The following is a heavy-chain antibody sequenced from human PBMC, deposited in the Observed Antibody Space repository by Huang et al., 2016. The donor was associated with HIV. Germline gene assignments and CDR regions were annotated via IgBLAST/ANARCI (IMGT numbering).Heavy chain of an antibody. J-gene: IGHJ5*02. Sequence: QVQLVQSGSEFKKPGASVRISCRASGYTFTSYNINWVRQAPGQGLEWMGGINSDPGTQTYAQAFTGRFVVSLDTSVATAFLQSTSLRADDTAVYFCARGGGGSAWKTPLVWFDPWGQGTLVTVSS. CDR2: INSDPGTQ. CDR1: GYTFTSYN. V-gene: IGHV7-4-1*02. CDR3: ARGGGGSAWKTPLVWFDP. D-gene: IGHD1-1*01.